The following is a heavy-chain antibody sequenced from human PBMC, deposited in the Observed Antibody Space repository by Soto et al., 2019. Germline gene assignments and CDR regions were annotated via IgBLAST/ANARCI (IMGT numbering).Heavy chain of an antibody. CDR2: IYYSGST. CDR3: ARYGAIWDLPYYFDY. CDR1: GGSISSYY. J-gene: IGHJ4*02. D-gene: IGHD3-16*01. Sequence: SETLSLTCTVSGGSISSYYWSWIRQPPGKGLEWIGYIYYSGSTNYNPSLKSRVTISVDTSKNQFSLKLSSVTAADTAVYYCARYGAIWDLPYYFDYWGQGTLVTVSS. V-gene: IGHV4-59*01.